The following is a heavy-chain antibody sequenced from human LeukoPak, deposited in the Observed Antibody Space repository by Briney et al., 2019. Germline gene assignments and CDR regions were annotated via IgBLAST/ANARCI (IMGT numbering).Heavy chain of an antibody. V-gene: IGHV3-30*18. CDR3: AKARAVTRSGGPDY. CDR1: GFTFSTYG. Sequence: GGSPRLSCAASGFTFSTYGMHWVRQTPGKGLEWVAVISYDGSNKYYADSVEGRFTISRDNSKNTLYLQMNSLRAEDTAVYSCAKARAVTRSGGPDYWGQGTLVTVSS. J-gene: IGHJ4*02. D-gene: IGHD4-17*01. CDR2: ISYDGSNK.